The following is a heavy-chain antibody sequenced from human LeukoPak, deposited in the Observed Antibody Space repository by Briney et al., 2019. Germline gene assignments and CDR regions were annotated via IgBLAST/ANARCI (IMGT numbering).Heavy chain of an antibody. V-gene: IGHV1-69*02. D-gene: IGHD1-26*01. CDR3: ARGFGGATVGDAFDI. J-gene: IGHJ3*02. CDR2: IIPILGIA. Sequence: SVKVSCKASGGTFSSYTISWVRQAPGQGLEWMGRIIPILGIANYAQKFQGRVTITADKSTSTAYMGLSSLRSEDTAVYYCARGFGGATVGDAFDIWGQGTMVTVSS. CDR1: GGTFSSYT.